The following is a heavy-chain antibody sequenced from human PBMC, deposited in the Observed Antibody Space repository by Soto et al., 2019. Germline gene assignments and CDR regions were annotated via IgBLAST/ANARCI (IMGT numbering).Heavy chain of an antibody. Sequence: QVHLVQSGAEVKKPGSSVKVSCKASGGTFSSYAISWVRQAPGQGLEWMGGIIPMFGTPNYAQQFQGRVTVTADESTSTAYMELSSLRSEDTAIYYCASPYCSSSSCYQSILDYYSYGVDVWGQGTTVTVSS. CDR2: IIPMFGTP. V-gene: IGHV1-69*01. CDR3: ASPYCSSSSCYQSILDYYSYGVDV. D-gene: IGHD2-2*01. J-gene: IGHJ6*02. CDR1: GGTFSSYA.